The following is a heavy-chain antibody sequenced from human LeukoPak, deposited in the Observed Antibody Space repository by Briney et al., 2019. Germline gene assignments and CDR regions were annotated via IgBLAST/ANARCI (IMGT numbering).Heavy chain of an antibody. CDR3: AREKYGDYVSDY. J-gene: IGHJ4*02. D-gene: IGHD4-17*01. CDR1: GFTFSTYG. V-gene: IGHV3-48*01. CDR2: ISSSTNTI. Sequence: GGSLRLSCAACGFTFSTYGMKWVRQAPGKGLEWISYISSSTNTIYYADSLKGRFTISRDNAKNSLYLQMNSLRAEDTAVYYCAREKYGDYVSDYWGQGTLVTVSS.